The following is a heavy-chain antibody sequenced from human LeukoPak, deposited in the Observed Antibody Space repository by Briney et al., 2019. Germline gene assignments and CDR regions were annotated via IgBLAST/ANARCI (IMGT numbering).Heavy chain of an antibody. CDR2: ISGSSGST. CDR1: GFTFSSYA. CDR3: AKDLDSSSWFITSPHVLFMDV. Sequence: GGSLRLSCAASGFTFSSYAMSWVRQAPGKGLEWVSAISGSSGSTYYADSVEGRFTISRDNSKNTLYLQMNSLRAEDTAVYYCAKDLDSSSWFITSPHVLFMDVWGQGTTVTVSS. D-gene: IGHD6-13*01. J-gene: IGHJ6*02. V-gene: IGHV3-23*01.